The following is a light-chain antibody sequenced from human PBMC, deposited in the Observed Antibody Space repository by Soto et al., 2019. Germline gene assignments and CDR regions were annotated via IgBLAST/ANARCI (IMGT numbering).Light chain of an antibody. V-gene: IGLV2-14*01. CDR3: SAYAGSSVL. CDR1: SSDVGGYDY. J-gene: IGLJ2*01. Sequence: QSALTQPASVSGSPGQSITISCTGTSSDVGGYDYVSWYQQYPDKAPKLMIFEVSNRPSGVSNRFSGSKSGNTASLTISGLQAEDEADYYRSAYAGSSVLFGGGTKVTVL. CDR2: EVS.